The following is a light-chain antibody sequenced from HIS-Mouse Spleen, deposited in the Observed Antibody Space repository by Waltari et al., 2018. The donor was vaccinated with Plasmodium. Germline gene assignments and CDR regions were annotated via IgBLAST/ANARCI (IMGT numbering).Light chain of an antibody. CDR3: QAWDSSTVV. Sequence: SYELTQPPSVSVSPGQTASITCSGYKLGDKYACWYQQKPGQSPVLVIYQDSKRPSGIPERVSGSNAGNTATLTISGTQAMDEADYYCQAWDSSTVVFGGGTKLTVL. CDR2: QDS. CDR1: KLGDKY. V-gene: IGLV3-1*01. J-gene: IGLJ2*01.